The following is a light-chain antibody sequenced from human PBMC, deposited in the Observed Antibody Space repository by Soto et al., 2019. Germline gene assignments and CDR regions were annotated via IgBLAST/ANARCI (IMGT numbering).Light chain of an antibody. Sequence: DLQMTQSPSTLSASVGDRVTITCRASQSIGKWLAWYQQKPGKAPKLLIYDASTLESGVSDRFSGSGYGTEFTLTISSLQPEDFTTYYCQQYIDFWTFGPGTKVDMK. CDR3: QQYIDFWT. CDR1: QSIGKW. J-gene: IGKJ1*01. CDR2: DAS. V-gene: IGKV1-5*01.